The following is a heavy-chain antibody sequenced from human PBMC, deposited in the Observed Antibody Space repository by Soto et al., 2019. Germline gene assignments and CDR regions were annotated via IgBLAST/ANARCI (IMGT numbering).Heavy chain of an antibody. J-gene: IGHJ4*02. CDR1: GLIFSDYA. CDR3: ARDVAGYGDETGDY. D-gene: IGHD4-17*01. Sequence: PGGSLRLSCAASGLIFSDYAMSWVRQAPGKGLECVAFICGSGGDTFYADSVKGRFTISRDNSKNTLYLQMNSLRAEDTAVYYCARDVAGYGDETGDYWGQGTLVTVSS. CDR2: ICGSGGDT. V-gene: IGHV3-23*01.